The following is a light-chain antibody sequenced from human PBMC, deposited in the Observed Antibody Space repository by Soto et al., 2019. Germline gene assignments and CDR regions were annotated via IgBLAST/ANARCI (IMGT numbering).Light chain of an antibody. V-gene: IGLV2-14*01. CDR2: DVN. CDR1: SSDVGGYNL. Sequence: QSALTQPASVSGSPGQSITISCTGTSSDVGGYNLVSWYQQYPDKAPELMIFDVNTRPSGVSNRFSGSKSGNTASLTISGLQAEDEADYYCSSYKSSSTLPYVFGTGTKVTVL. J-gene: IGLJ1*01. CDR3: SSYKSSSTLPYV.